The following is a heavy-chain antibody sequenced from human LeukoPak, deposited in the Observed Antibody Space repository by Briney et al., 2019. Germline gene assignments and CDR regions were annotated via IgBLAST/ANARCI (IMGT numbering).Heavy chain of an antibody. V-gene: IGHV4-39*01. CDR2: IYYSGST. CDR1: GGSISSSSYY. D-gene: IGHD6-19*01. CDR3: AAEYSSGSNWFDP. Sequence: SETLSLTCTVSGGSISSSSYYCGWIRQPPGKGLEWIGSIYYSGSTYYNPSLKSRVTISVDTSKNQFSLKLSSVTAADTAVYYCAAEYSSGSNWFDPWGQGTLVTVSS. J-gene: IGHJ5*02.